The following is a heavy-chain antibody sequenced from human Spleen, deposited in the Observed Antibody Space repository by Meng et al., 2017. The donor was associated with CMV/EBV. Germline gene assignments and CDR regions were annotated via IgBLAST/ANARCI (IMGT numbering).Heavy chain of an antibody. CDR1: GFIFSKYA. Sequence: ASGFIFSKYALSWVLQAPGKGLEWVSTFSDSAGNTYYADSVKGRFTISRDNSKNTLYLQMNSLRAEDTAVYYCAKCRSGIAAALNYWGQGTLVTVSS. J-gene: IGHJ4*02. CDR2: FSDSAGNT. CDR3: AKCRSGIAAALNY. D-gene: IGHD6-13*01. V-gene: IGHV3-23*01.